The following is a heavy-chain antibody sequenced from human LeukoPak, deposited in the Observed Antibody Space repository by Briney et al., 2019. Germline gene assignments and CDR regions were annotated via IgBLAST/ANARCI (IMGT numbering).Heavy chain of an antibody. CDR3: ARGRGVAGNGDFDY. D-gene: IGHD6-19*01. V-gene: IGHV1-69*05. J-gene: IGHJ4*02. Sequence: SVKVSCKASGGTFSSYAISWVRQPPGQGLEWMGVIIPIFGTSNYPQKFQGRVTITTYESTSTAYMELRSLRSEDKAVYYCARGRGVAGNGDFDYWGQGTLVTVSS. CDR2: IIPIFGTS. CDR1: GGTFSSYA.